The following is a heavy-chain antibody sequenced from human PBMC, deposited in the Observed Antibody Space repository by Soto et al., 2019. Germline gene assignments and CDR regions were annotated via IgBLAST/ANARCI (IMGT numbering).Heavy chain of an antibody. V-gene: IGHV4-59*01. Sequence: SETLSLTCTVSGGSINNYYWIWIRQSPGKGLEWIGYIYYTGSNNNYNPSLKGRATISVDSSKTQFSLRVTSVTAADTAVYYCARTREGTTTYYFDYWGQGSLVTVSS. CDR3: ARTREGTTTYYFDY. J-gene: IGHJ4*02. D-gene: IGHD1-26*01. CDR1: GGSINNYY. CDR2: IYYTGSN.